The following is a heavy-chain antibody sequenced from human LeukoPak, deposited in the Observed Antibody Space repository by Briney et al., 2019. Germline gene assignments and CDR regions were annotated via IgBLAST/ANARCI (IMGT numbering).Heavy chain of an antibody. D-gene: IGHD4-17*01. CDR3: ARWHPVTTSAYFDL. CDR2: INPNSGGT. CDR1: GYTFTGYY. Sequence: ASVKVSCKASGYTFTGYYMHWVRQAPGQGLEWMGWINPNSGGTNYAQKFQGRVTMTRDTSISTAYMELSRLRSDDTAVYYCARWHPVTTSAYFDLWGRGTLVTVSS. V-gene: IGHV1-2*02. J-gene: IGHJ2*01.